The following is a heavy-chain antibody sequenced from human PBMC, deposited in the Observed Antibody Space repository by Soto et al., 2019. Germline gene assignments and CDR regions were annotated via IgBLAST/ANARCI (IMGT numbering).Heavy chain of an antibody. D-gene: IGHD2-15*01. J-gene: IGHJ4*02. CDR2: IYYSGRT. Sequence: SETLSLTCTVSGDSISIYYWTWILQPPWKGLEYIGYIYYSGRTYYNPSLKSRVTISVDTSKNQFSLKLSSVTAADTAVYYCARGHLGITTTGTWYDFDYWGQGTLVTVSS. CDR1: GDSISIYY. V-gene: IGHV4-59*01. CDR3: ARGHLGITTTGTWYDFDY.